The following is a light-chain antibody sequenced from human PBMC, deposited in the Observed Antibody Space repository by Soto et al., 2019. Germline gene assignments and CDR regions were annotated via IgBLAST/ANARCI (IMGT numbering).Light chain of an antibody. CDR2: AAS. V-gene: IGKV1-39*01. CDR3: QQSYSSPPT. J-gene: IGKJ2*01. Sequence: IQMTQSPSYLSASVGDRVTITCRASQSISNYLNWYQHKPGKAPNLLIYAASTLQSGVPSRFSGSRSGTDFTLTITHLHPEDVASDYCQQSYSSPPTFGQGTKLEIK. CDR1: QSISNY.